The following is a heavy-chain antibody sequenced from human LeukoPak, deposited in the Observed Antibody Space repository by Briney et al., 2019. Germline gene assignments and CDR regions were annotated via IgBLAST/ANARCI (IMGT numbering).Heavy chain of an antibody. D-gene: IGHD2/OR15-2a*01. CDR3: ARGGSLYDASYYYYLDV. J-gene: IGHJ6*03. V-gene: IGHV3-13*01. Sequence: GGSLRLSCAASGFTFRNYDMHWVRQASGKGLEWVSVIDTAGDRNYPVSVKGRFTISRENAKSSLYLQMNNLRAGDTAVYYCARGGSLYDASYYYYLDVWGQGTRVTVSS. CDR2: IDTAGDR. CDR1: GFTFRNYD.